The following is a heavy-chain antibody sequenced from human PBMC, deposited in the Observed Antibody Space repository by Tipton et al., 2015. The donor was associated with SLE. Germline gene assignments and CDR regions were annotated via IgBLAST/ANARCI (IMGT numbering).Heavy chain of an antibody. D-gene: IGHD3-10*01. J-gene: IGHJ6*02. CDR3: AREAQNSMGMGRDYYYYGMDV. Sequence: GSLRLSCIASGVTFSSYVMSWVRQAPGKGLEWVSGINWNGGSTIYADSVKGRFTISRDNAKNSLYLQMNSLRAEDTALYYCAREAQNSMGMGRDYYYYGMDVWGQGTTVTVSS. CDR1: GVTFSSYV. CDR2: INWNGGST. V-gene: IGHV3-20*04.